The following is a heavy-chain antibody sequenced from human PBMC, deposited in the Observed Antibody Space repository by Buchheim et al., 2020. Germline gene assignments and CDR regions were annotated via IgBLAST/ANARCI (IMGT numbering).Heavy chain of an antibody. V-gene: IGHV4-30-4*07. J-gene: IGHJ1*01. Sequence: QVQLQESGPGLVKPSQTLSLTCAVSGGSISSGGYSWSWIRQPPGKGLEWIGYIYYSGSTYYNPSLKGRVTISVDTSKNQFSLKLSSVTAADTAVYYCARDLWFGELPLWGQGTL. CDR3: ARDLWFGELPL. CDR1: GGSISSGGYS. D-gene: IGHD3-10*01. CDR2: IYYSGST.